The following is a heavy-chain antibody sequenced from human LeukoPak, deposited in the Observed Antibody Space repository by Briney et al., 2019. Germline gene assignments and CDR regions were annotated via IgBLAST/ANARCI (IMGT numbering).Heavy chain of an antibody. D-gene: IGHD1-26*01. Sequence: ASVKVSCEASGYTFTSYGINWVRQAPGQGLEWMGWINPNSGGTNYAQKFQGRVTMTRDTSISTAYMELSRLRSDDTAVYYCARGVGATHFDYWGQGTLVTVSS. CDR3: ARGVGATHFDY. CDR1: GYTFTSYG. V-gene: IGHV1-2*02. J-gene: IGHJ4*02. CDR2: INPNSGGT.